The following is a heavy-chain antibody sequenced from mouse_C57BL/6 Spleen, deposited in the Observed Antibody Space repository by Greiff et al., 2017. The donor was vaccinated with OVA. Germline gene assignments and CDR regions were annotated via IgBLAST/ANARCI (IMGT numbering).Heavy chain of an antibody. V-gene: IGHV2-5*01. CDR3: AKNPYYDYDEKGYYAMDY. D-gene: IGHD2-4*01. Sequence: VKLVESGPGLVQPSQSLSITCTVSGFSLTSYGVHWVRQSPGKGLEWLGVIWRGGSTDYNAAFMSRLSITKDNSKSQVFFKMNSLQADDTAIYYCAKNPYYDYDEKGYYAMDYWGQGTSVTVSS. CDR1: GFSLTSYG. CDR2: IWRGGST. J-gene: IGHJ4*01.